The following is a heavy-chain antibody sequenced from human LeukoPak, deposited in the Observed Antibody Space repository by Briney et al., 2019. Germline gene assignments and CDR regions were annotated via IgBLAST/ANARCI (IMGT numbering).Heavy chain of an antibody. D-gene: IGHD3-22*01. V-gene: IGHV3-30-3*01. J-gene: IGHJ4*02. CDR1: GFTFSSYA. CDR3: ARGRATTYYYDSSGYY. CDR2: ISYDGSNK. Sequence: GGSLRLSCAASGFTFSSYAMHWVRQAPGKGLEWVAVISYDGSNKYYADSVKGRFTISRDNSKNTLYLQMNSLRAEDTAVYYCARGRATTYYYDSSGYYWGQGTLVTVSS.